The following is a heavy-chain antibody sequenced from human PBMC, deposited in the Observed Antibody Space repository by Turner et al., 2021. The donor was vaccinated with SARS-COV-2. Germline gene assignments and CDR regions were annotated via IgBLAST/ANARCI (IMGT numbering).Heavy chain of an antibody. Sequence: QVQLVESGGGVVQPGRSLRLSCAASGFTFSHYAIHWVRQAPGKGLEWVAVISYDGSEKFYADSVKGRFTISRDNSKNTLYLQMTSLRPEETAVYYCAKGPFFDYWGQGTLVTVSS. CDR3: AKGPFFDY. V-gene: IGHV3-30*18. J-gene: IGHJ4*02. CDR1: GFTFSHYA. CDR2: ISYDGSEK.